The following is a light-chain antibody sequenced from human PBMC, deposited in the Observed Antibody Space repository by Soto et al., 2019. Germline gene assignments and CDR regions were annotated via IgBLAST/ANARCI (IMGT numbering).Light chain of an antibody. J-gene: IGKJ1*01. CDR2: GAS. CDR3: QQYDSSPRT. Sequence: IVLPQSHGTLSLSPGERSTLSFMSSQSFTSRSLAWYQQKPGLAPRLLISGASNRAAGIPDRFSGSGSGTDFTLTISRLEPEDFAVYYCQQYDSSPRTFGQGTKVDIK. V-gene: IGKV3-20*01. CDR1: QSFTSRS.